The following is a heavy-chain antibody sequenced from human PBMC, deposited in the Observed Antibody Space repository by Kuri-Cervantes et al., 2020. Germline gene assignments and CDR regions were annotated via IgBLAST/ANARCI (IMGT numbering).Heavy chain of an antibody. CDR3: ATLAGINAFDI. V-gene: IGHV1-2*02. D-gene: IGHD6-19*01. J-gene: IGHJ3*02. CDR2: INPNSGGT. CDR1: GYTLTGNY. Sequence: ASVKVSCKASGYTLTGNYIHWVRQAPGQGLEWMGWINPNSGGTNYAQKFQGRVTMTRDTSISTAYMELSRLRSDDTAVYYCATLAGINAFDIWGQGTMVTVSS.